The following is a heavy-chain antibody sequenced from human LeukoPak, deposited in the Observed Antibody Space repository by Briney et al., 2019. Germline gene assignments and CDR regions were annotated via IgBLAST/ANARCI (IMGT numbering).Heavy chain of an antibody. CDR2: IIPIFGTA. CDR3: ARRPDIDAFDI. Sequence: GSSVKVSCKASGGTFSSYAISWVRQAPGQGLEWMGGIIPIFGTANYAQKFQGRVTITADKSTSTAYMELTSLISEDTAVYYCARRPDIDAFDIWGQGTMVTVSS. V-gene: IGHV1-69*06. CDR1: GGTFSSYA. J-gene: IGHJ3*02. D-gene: IGHD2-15*01.